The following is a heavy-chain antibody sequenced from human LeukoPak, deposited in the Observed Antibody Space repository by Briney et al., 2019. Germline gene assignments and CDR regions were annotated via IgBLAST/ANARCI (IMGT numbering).Heavy chain of an antibody. Sequence: PSETLSLTCTVFGDSIIDSTYYWGWIRQPPGKGLDWIGVINYSGSTYYNPSLRSRVTISVDTSKNQFSPKLNSVTASDTAVYYCARGYDFWGQGTLVTVSS. CDR2: INYSGST. D-gene: IGHD3-22*01. V-gene: IGHV4-39*01. CDR1: GDSIIDSTYY. CDR3: ARGYDF. J-gene: IGHJ4*02.